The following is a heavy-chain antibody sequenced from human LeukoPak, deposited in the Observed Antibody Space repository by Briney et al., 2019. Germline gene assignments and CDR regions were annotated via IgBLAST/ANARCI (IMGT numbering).Heavy chain of an antibody. V-gene: IGHV3-15*01. J-gene: IGHJ4*02. Sequence: GGSLRLSCAASGFTSSNAWMSWVRQAPGKGLEWVGRIKSKTDGGTTDYAAPVKGRFTISRDDSKNTLYLQMNSLKTEDTAVYYCTTATACSSTSCYATYWGQGTLVTVS. D-gene: IGHD2-2*01. CDR3: TTATACSSTSCYATY. CDR2: IKSKTDGGTT. CDR1: GFTSSNAW.